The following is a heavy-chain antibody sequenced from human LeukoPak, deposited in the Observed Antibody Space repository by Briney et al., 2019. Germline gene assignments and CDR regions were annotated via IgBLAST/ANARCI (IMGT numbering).Heavy chain of an antibody. J-gene: IGHJ6*02. CDR2: INHSGST. CDR1: GGSFSGYY. Sequence: PSETLSLTCAVYGGSFSGYYWSWIRQPPGKGLEWIGEINHSGSTNYNPSLKSRVTISVNTSKNQFSLKLSSVTAADTAVYYCARVGYCSGGSCPHRSYYYYGMDVWAKGPRSPSP. D-gene: IGHD2-15*01. CDR3: ARVGYCSGGSCPHRSYYYYGMDV. V-gene: IGHV4-34*01.